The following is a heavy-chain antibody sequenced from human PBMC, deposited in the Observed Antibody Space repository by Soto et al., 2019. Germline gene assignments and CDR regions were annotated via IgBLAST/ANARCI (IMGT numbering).Heavy chain of an antibody. Sequence: GASVKVSCKASGGTFSSYAVSWVRQAPGQGLEWMGGIIPIFGTANYAQKFQGRVTITADESTSTAYMELSSLRSEDTAVYYCASAYYYDSSGYYGYYYGMDVWGQGTTVTVSS. CDR3: ASAYYYDSSGYYGYYYGMDV. D-gene: IGHD3-22*01. V-gene: IGHV1-69*13. CDR2: IIPIFGTA. J-gene: IGHJ6*02. CDR1: GGTFSSYA.